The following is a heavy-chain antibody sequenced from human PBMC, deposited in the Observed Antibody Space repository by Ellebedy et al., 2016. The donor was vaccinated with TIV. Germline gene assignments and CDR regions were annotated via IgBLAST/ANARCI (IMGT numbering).Heavy chain of an antibody. V-gene: IGHV3-74*01. J-gene: IGHJ5*02. CDR1: GFTFSSHW. Sequence: GESLKISCTASGFTFSSHWMHWVRQAPGKGLVWVSRISSDGSYTSYADSGKGRFTISRDNAKNTLYLQMNSLRAEDTGVYYCARDIPQRPNPARFDPWGQGTLVTVSS. CDR2: ISSDGSYT. CDR3: ARDIPQRPNPARFDP. D-gene: IGHD1-1*01.